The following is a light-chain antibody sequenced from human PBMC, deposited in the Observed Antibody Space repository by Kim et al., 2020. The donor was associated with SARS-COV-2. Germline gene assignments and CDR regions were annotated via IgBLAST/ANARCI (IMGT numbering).Light chain of an antibody. CDR1: SLRKYY. CDR2: GKN. Sequence: SSELTQDPAVSVALGQTVRITCQGDSLRKYYATWYQQKPGQAPVLLISGKNNRPSGIPDRFSGSSSGNTASLTIAGAQAEDEADYYCNSRDTSHFVIFGGGTQLPVL. V-gene: IGLV3-19*01. J-gene: IGLJ2*01. CDR3: NSRDTSHFVI.